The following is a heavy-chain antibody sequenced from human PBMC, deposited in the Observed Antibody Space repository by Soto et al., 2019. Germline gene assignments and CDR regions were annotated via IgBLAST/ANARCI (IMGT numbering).Heavy chain of an antibody. J-gene: IGHJ4*02. V-gene: IGHV2-70*04. CDR2: IDWDDDK. CDR1: GFSLSTSGMR. D-gene: IGHD3-22*01. Sequence: GSGPTLVNPTQTLTLTCTFSGFSLSTSGMRVSWIRQPPGKALEWLARIDWDDDKFYSTSLNPRLTISKDTSKNQVVLTMTNMDTVDTAAYYCVGHSRDSSGYYLFDYWGQGTLVTVSS. CDR3: VGHSRDSSGYYLFDY.